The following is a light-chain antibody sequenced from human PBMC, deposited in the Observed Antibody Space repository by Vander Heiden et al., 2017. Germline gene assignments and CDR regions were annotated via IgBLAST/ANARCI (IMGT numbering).Light chain of an antibody. CDR1: QSLLHSNGYNY. J-gene: IGKJ5*01. CDR2: LGS. Sequence: DIVMTQSPLSLPVTPGEPASISCRSSQSLLHSNGYNYLDWYLQKPGQSPQLLIYLGSNRDSGVHDRFSGSGSGTDFTLKISRGEAGDVGVYYAMQNLHILFGQGTLMEIK. V-gene: IGKV2-28*01. CDR3: MQNLHIL.